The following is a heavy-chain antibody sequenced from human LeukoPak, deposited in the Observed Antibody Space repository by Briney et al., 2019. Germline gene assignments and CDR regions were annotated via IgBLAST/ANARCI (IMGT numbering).Heavy chain of an antibody. CDR2: ISYDGSNK. CDR1: GFTFSSYG. D-gene: IGHD6-19*01. CDR3: AKAVSVAGPELNWFDP. J-gene: IGHJ5*02. V-gene: IGHV3-30*18. Sequence: GGSLRLSCAASGFTFSSYGMHWVRQAPGKGLEWVAVISYDGSNKYYADSVKGRFTISRDNSKNTLCLQMNSLRAEDTAVYYCAKAVSVAGPELNWFDPWGQGTLVTVSS.